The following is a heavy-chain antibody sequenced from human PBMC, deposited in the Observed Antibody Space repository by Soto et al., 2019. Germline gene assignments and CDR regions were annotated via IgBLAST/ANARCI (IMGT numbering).Heavy chain of an antibody. CDR2: IDYTGNT. J-gene: IGHJ6*03. CDR3: ARGLRHQPYYFYYLDV. Sequence: QVQLQQWGSGLLRPSGALSLTCAVNGGFFTGYSWTWIRQPPGKGLEWNGEIDYTGNTNYNSSINSRVAMSVDPSKSQFSLRLTSVPAADKAIYYCARGLRHQPYYFYYLDVWGVGTTVSVSS. V-gene: IGHV4-34*01. D-gene: IGHD2-2*01. CDR1: GGFFTGYS.